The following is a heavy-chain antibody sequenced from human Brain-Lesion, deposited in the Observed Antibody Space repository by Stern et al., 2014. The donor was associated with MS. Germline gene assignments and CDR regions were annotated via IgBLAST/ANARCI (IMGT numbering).Heavy chain of an antibody. J-gene: IGHJ4*02. D-gene: IGHD3-22*01. CDR1: GGSINSGGYY. CDR3: ARGARYSDSSGYYFYFDY. CDR2: IYYTGSA. Sequence: DQLVESGPGLVKPSQTLPLTCTVSGGSINSGGYYWSWIRQYPGKGLEWIGYIYYTGSAYYDPSLKSRLIMSIDTSKNQFSLNLNSVTAADTAVYYCARGARYSDSSGYYFYFDYWGQGTLVTVSS. V-gene: IGHV4-31*03.